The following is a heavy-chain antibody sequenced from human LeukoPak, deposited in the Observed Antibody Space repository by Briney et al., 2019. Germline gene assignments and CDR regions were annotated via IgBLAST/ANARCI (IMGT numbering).Heavy chain of an antibody. CDR3: ARTWSTVTGEYFQL. J-gene: IGHJ1*01. D-gene: IGHD4-17*01. CDR2: IKAGDGYT. Sequence: ASVKVSCKASGYTFIDFVIHWVRQAPGQRLEWVGWIKAGDGYTKYSQKFQGRVTITRSTSATTAFMELSSLTSEDTAVYYCARTWSTVTGEYFQLWGQGTLVTVSS. CDR1: GYTFIDFV. V-gene: IGHV1-3*01.